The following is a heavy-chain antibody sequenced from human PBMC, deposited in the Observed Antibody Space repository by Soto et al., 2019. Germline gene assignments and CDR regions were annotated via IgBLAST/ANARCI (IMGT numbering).Heavy chain of an antibody. J-gene: IGHJ6*02. V-gene: IGHV1-69*12. CDR2: IIPIFGTA. CDR1: GGTFSSYA. D-gene: IGHD6-6*01. Sequence: QVQLVQSGAEVKKPGSSVKVSCKASGGTFSSYAISWVRQAPGQGLEWMGGIIPIFGTANYAQKFQGRVTMTADDSTSTASMGLSSLRSEDTAVYYCASQQLGPSYYDGMDVWGQGTTVTVSS. CDR3: ASQQLGPSYYDGMDV.